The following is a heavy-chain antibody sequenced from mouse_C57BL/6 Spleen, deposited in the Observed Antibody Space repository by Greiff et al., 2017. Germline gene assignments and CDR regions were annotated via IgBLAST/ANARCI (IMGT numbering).Heavy chain of an antibody. V-gene: IGHV5-9-1*02. J-gene: IGHJ2*01. CDR1: GFTFSSYA. Sequence: EVKLVESGEGLVKPGGSLKLSCAASGFTFSSYAMSWVRQTPEKRLEWVAYISSGGDYIYYADTVKGRFTISRDDARNTLYLQMSSLKSEDTAMYYCTRRDYDSFDDWGQGTTLTVSS. D-gene: IGHD2-4*01. CDR2: ISSGGDYI. CDR3: TRRDYDSFDD.